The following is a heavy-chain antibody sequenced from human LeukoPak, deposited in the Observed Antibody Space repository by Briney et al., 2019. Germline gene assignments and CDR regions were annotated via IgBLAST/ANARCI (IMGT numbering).Heavy chain of an antibody. CDR2: ISDSGGST. CDR3: ARGIMVRGVNSYYYYMYV. Sequence: PGGSLRLSCAVSGITLSNYGMSWVRQAPGKGLEWVAGISDSGGSTNYADSVKGRFTISRDNSKTTLYLHMNSLRAEDTAVYYCARGIMVRGVNSYYYYMYVWGKGNTVIVSS. CDR1: GITLSNYG. V-gene: IGHV3-23*01. J-gene: IGHJ6*03. D-gene: IGHD3-10*01.